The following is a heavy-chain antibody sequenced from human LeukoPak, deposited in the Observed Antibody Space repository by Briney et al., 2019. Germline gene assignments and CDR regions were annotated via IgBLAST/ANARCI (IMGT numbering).Heavy chain of an antibody. CDR1: GFTFSTFA. V-gene: IGHV3-23*01. Sequence: GGSLRLSCAASGFTFSTFAMIWVRQPPGKGLEWVSSIFPSGGEIHYADSVRGRFTISRDNSKSILSLQMNSLRAEDTAVYYCARGRKYTSGYRVTELGSGYSDYWGQGTLVTVSS. J-gene: IGHJ4*02. CDR3: ARGRKYTSGYRVTELGSGYSDY. D-gene: IGHD5-18*01. CDR2: IFPSGGEI.